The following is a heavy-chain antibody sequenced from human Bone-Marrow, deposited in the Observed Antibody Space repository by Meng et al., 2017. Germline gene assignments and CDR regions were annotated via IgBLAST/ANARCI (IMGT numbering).Heavy chain of an antibody. CDR1: GDSISSGGYY. Sequence: QVQLQESGPGLVKPSQTLSLTRTVSGDSISSGGYYWTWIRQRPGRGLEWIGYIYYSGSTYYNPSLKSRLTISVDTFNNRFSLDLISVTAADTAVYFCARVETATTNPYFDYWGQGTLVTVSS. CDR3: ARVETATTNPYFDY. J-gene: IGHJ4*02. V-gene: IGHV4-30-4*08. CDR2: IYYSGST. D-gene: IGHD5-24*01.